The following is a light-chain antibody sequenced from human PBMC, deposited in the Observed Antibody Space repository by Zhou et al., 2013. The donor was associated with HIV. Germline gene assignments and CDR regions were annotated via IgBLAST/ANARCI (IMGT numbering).Light chain of an antibody. J-gene: IGKJ4*01. V-gene: IGKV1-5*03. CDR1: QNISIW. CDR2: KAS. CDR3: QQFYSPPIT. Sequence: DIQMTQSPSTLSASVGDRVTIACRASQNISIWLAWYQQKAGKVLKLLIYKASSLQTGVPSRFSGSGSGTEFTLTISSLQPDDAATYYCQQFYSPPITFGRGTKVEIK.